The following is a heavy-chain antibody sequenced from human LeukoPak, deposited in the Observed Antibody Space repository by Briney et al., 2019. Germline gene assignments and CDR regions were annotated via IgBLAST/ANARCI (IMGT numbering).Heavy chain of an antibody. J-gene: IGHJ5*02. V-gene: IGHV4-59*08. Sequence: SETLSLTCTVSGGSMSSYYWSWIRQPPGKGLEWIGYIYYSGSTNYNPSLKGRVTISVDTSKNQFSLKLSSVTAADTAVYYCARGYSSSWYFNWFDPWGQGTLVTVSS. D-gene: IGHD6-13*01. CDR3: ARGYSSSWYFNWFDP. CDR1: GGSMSSYY. CDR2: IYYSGST.